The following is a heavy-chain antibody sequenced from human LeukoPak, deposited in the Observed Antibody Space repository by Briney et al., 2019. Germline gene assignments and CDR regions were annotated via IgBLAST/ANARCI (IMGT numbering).Heavy chain of an antibody. J-gene: IGHJ3*02. D-gene: IGHD3-16*02. V-gene: IGHV1-2*02. CDR2: INPNTGGT. CDR3: ARPYDYLWGSYRNDAFEI. Sequence: ASMKVSCKTSGYTFVANHLHWVRQAPGQGPEWMGWINPNTGGTNYAQKFQGRVTMTRDTSISTVYMELSRLRSDDTAVYFCARPYDYLWGSYRNDAFEIWGQGTMVTVSS. CDR1: GYTFVANH.